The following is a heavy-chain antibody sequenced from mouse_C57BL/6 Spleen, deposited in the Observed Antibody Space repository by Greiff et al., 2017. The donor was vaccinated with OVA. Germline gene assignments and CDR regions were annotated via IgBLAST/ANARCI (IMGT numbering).Heavy chain of an antibody. D-gene: IGHD1-1*01. CDR1: GFNIKDDY. J-gene: IGHJ3*01. V-gene: IGHV14-4*01. Sequence: VQLQQSGAELVRPGASVKLSCTASGFNIKDDYMHWVKQRPEQGLEWIGWIDPENGDTEYASKFQGKATITADTSSNTAYLQLSSLTSEDTAVYCGTTHYYGSSRFAYWGQGTLVTVSA. CDR2: IDPENGDT. CDR3: TTHYYGSSRFAY.